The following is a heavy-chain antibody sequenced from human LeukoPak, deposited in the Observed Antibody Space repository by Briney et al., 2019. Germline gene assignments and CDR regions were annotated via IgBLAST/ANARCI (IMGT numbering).Heavy chain of an antibody. J-gene: IGHJ4*02. CDR3: AKNSGSTAL. CDR1: ACTFSNYG. V-gene: IGHV3-30*18. Sequence: GGSPRHSSAASACTFSNYGMHWVRRAPGKELEWVSVISYLRSNKQYADPVKGRFTISRDNSKDTLYLQMNRLRAEDTDMYYCAKNSGSTALWGQGTVDSVCS. D-gene: IGHD2-21*02. CDR2: ISYLRSNK.